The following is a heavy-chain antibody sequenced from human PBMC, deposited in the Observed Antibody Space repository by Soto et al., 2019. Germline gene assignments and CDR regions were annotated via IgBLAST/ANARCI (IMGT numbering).Heavy chain of an antibody. CDR1: GFTFDDYA. CDR2: ISWNSGSI. CDR3: AKDSTFEYSSSPGGPYYYVMDV. Sequence: EVQLVESGGGLVQPGRSLRLSCAASGFTFDDYAMHWVRQAPGKGLEWVSGISWNSGSIGYADSVKGRFTISRDNAKNYLYLQMNSLRAEDTALYYCAKDSTFEYSSSPGGPYYYVMDVWGQGTTVTVSS. D-gene: IGHD6-6*01. V-gene: IGHV3-9*01. J-gene: IGHJ6*02.